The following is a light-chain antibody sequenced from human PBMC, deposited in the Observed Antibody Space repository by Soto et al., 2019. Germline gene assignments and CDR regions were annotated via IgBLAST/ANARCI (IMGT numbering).Light chain of an antibody. Sequence: EVVLTQSPATLSVFPGEGATLSCRASQSISTNLAWYQQKPGQAPRLLIYGASTRATDVATRFSGRGSGTEFTLTISSLQSEDYAIYYCQQYNNWWTFGQGTKVDIK. V-gene: IGKV3-15*01. CDR2: GAS. CDR1: QSISTN. J-gene: IGKJ1*01. CDR3: QQYNNWWT.